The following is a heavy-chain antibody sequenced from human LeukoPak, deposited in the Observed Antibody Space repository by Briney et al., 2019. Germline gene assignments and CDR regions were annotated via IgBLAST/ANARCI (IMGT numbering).Heavy chain of an antibody. CDR3: ARSKEWELNWFDP. J-gene: IGHJ5*02. Sequence: ASVKVSCKASRYTFTGYYMHWVRQAPGQGLEWMGWINPNSGGTNYAQKFQGRVTMTRDTSISTAYMELSRLRSDDTAVYYCARSKEWELNWFDPWGQGTLVTVSS. V-gene: IGHV1-2*02. CDR1: RYTFTGYY. D-gene: IGHD1-26*01. CDR2: INPNSGGT.